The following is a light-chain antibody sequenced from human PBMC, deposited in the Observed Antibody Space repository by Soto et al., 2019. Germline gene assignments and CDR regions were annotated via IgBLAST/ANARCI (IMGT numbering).Light chain of an antibody. Sequence: QSVMTHPASLSGSPGQSITISCTGTSSDVGGYNYVSWYQQHPGKAPKLMIYEVSNRPSGVSNRFSGSKSGNTASLTISGLQAEDEADYYCSSSTSSSTYVFGTGTKVTVL. CDR3: SSSTSSSTYV. CDR2: EVS. CDR1: SSDVGGYNY. J-gene: IGLJ1*01. V-gene: IGLV2-14*01.